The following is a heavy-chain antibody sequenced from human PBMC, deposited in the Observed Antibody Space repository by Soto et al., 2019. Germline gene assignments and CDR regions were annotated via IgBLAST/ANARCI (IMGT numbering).Heavy chain of an antibody. Sequence: GASVKVSCKASGYTFTGYYMHWVRQAPGQGLEWMGWINPNSGGTNYAQKFQGWVTMTRDTSISTAYMELSRLRSDDTAVYSCARGTKYYYYGMDVWGQGTTVTVSS. CDR1: GYTFTGYY. D-gene: IGHD2-8*01. J-gene: IGHJ6*02. V-gene: IGHV1-2*04. CDR2: INPNSGGT. CDR3: ARGTKYYYYGMDV.